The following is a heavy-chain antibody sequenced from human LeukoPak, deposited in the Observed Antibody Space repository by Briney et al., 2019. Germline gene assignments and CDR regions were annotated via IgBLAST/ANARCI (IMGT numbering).Heavy chain of an antibody. Sequence: GGSLRLSCAASGFTFSTYSMNWVRQAPGKGLELVSTISGSSRYIYFADSVRGRFTISRVNAKNSLYLQMNSLRAEDTAVYYCARRLNNGDYGNDYWGQGTLVTVSS. CDR3: ARRLNNGDYGNDY. V-gene: IGHV3-21*01. D-gene: IGHD4-17*01. CDR1: GFTFSTYS. CDR2: ISGSSRYI. J-gene: IGHJ4*02.